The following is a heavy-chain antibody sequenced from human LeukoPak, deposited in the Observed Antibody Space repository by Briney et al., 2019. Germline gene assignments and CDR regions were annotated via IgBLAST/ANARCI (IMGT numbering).Heavy chain of an antibody. CDR1: GFTFSSYS. J-gene: IGHJ4*02. D-gene: IGHD5-18*01. Sequence: PGGSLRLSCAASGFTFSSYSMNWVRQAPGKGLEWVSSISSSSSYIYYADSVKGRFTISRDNAKNSLYLQMNSLRAEDTAVYYCARGHPGYSYLSSGFDYWGQGTLVTVSS. CDR3: ARGHPGYSYLSSGFDY. V-gene: IGHV3-21*01. CDR2: ISSSSSYI.